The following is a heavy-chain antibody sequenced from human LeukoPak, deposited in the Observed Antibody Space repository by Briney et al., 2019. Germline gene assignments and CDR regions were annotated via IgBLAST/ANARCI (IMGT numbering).Heavy chain of an antibody. D-gene: IGHD4-17*01. J-gene: IGHJ4*02. CDR3: ARRGDYYY. CDR2: IYYSGST. CDR1: GGSINSGSYY. V-gene: IGHV4-39*01. Sequence: KTSETLSLTCTVSGGSINSGSYYWGWVRQPPGKGLEWIGSIYYSGSTYYNPSRKSRVTISVDTSKNQLSLKLTSVTAADTAVYYCARRGDYYYWGQGTLVTVSS.